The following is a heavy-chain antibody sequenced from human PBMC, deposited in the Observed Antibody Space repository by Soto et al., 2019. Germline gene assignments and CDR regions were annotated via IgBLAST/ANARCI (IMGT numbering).Heavy chain of an antibody. D-gene: IGHD3-22*01. CDR2: IYSTGTT. Sequence: SETLSLTCTVSGGSVSSGSYYWSWIRQPPGKGLEWIGYIYSTGTTSYNPSLKSRVTLSVDTSQSQFSLKLNSVTAADTAVYYCTTEAYDNSGSLAFDIWGPGTLVTVSS. V-gene: IGHV4-61*01. J-gene: IGHJ3*02. CDR1: GGSVSSGSYY. CDR3: TTEAYDNSGSLAFDI.